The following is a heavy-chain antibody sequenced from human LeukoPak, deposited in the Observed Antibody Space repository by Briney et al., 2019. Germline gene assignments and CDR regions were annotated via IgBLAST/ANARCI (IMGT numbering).Heavy chain of an antibody. J-gene: IGHJ2*01. V-gene: IGHV4-30-4*01. CDR3: ARVRGYYDSSGYYYFDWYFDL. CDR1: GGSISSGDYY. CDR2: IYYSGST. Sequence: SETLSLTSTVSGGSISSGDYYWSWIRQPPGKGLEWIGYIYYSGSTYYNPSLKSRVTISVDTSKNQFSLKLSSVTAADTAVYYCARVRGYYDSSGYYYFDWYFDLWGRGTLVTVSS. D-gene: IGHD3-22*01.